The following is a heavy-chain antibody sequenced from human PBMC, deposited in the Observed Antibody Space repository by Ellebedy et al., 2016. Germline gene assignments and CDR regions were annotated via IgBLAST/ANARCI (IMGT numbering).Heavy chain of an antibody. CDR2: IYYSGST. Sequence: SETLSLXXTVSGGSISSYYWSWIRQPPGKGLEWIGYIYYSGSTYYNPSLKSRVTISVDTSKNQFSLKLSSVTAADTAVYYCARDYYDSSGQIELWGQGTLVTVSS. J-gene: IGHJ5*02. D-gene: IGHD3-22*01. V-gene: IGHV4-59*12. CDR1: GGSISSYY. CDR3: ARDYYDSSGQIEL.